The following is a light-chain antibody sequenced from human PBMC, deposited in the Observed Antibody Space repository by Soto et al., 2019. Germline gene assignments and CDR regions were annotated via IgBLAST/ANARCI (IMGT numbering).Light chain of an antibody. CDR3: ATWDSSLSGVV. V-gene: IGLV1-51*01. CDR2: SNT. Sequence: QSVLTQPPSVSAAPGQKVTISCSGSTSNIANNYVSWYQQVPGTAPKILIYSNTWRPSGIPDRFSGSKSGTSATLGITGLQTGDEADYYCATWDSSLSGVVFGGGTKLTVL. CDR1: TSNIANNY. J-gene: IGLJ3*02.